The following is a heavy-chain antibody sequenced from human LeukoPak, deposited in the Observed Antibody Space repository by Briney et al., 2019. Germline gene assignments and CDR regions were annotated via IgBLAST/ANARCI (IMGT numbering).Heavy chain of an antibody. J-gene: IGHJ4*02. Sequence: PGASVKVSCKAFGYTFTGYYMHWVRQAPGQGLEWMGWINPNSGGTNYAQKFQGRVTMTRDTSISTAYMELSRLRSDDTAVYYCASMYSSSSGGYWFDYWGQGTLVTVSS. CDR2: INPNSGGT. V-gene: IGHV1-2*02. D-gene: IGHD6-6*01. CDR3: ASMYSSSSGGYWFDY. CDR1: GYTFTGYY.